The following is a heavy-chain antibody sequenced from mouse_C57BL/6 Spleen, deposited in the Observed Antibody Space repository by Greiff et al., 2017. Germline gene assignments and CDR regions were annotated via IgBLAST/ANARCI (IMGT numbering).Heavy chain of an antibody. Sequence: QVQLKQPGAELVKPGASVKLSCKASGYTFTSYWMQWVKQRPGQGLEWIGEIDPSDSYTNYNQKFKGKATLTVDTSSSTAYMQLSSLTSEDSAVYYCAYYYYGSSYFAYWGQGTLVTVSA. CDR1: GYTFTSYW. V-gene: IGHV1-50*01. CDR2: IDPSDSYT. D-gene: IGHD1-1*01. J-gene: IGHJ3*01. CDR3: AYYYYGSSYFAY.